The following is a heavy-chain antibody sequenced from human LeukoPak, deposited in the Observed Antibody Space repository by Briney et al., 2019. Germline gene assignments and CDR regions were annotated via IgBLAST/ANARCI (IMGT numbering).Heavy chain of an antibody. D-gene: IGHD6-13*01. J-gene: IGHJ5*02. CDR1: GYSFTSYD. CDR3: ARKRSSNNWFDP. Sequence: GASVKVPCKTSGYSFTSYDINWVRQATGQGLEWMGWMNPNSGNTGYAQKFQGRVTMTRNTSISTAYMELSSLRSEDTAVYYCARKRSSNNWFDPWGQGTLVTVSS. CDR2: MNPNSGNT. V-gene: IGHV1-8*01.